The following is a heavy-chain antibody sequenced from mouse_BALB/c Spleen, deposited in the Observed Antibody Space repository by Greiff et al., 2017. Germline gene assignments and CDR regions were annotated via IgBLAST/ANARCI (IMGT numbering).Heavy chain of an antibody. CDR3: ARYDYDDAMDY. Sequence: DVKLQESGPGLVKPSQSLSLTCTVTGYSITSDYAWYWIRQFPGNKLEWMGYISYSGSTSYNPSLKSRISITRDTSKNQFFLQLNSVTTEDTATYYCARYDYDDAMDYWGQGTSVTVSS. D-gene: IGHD2-4*01. CDR2: ISYSGST. J-gene: IGHJ4*01. CDR1: GYSITSDYA. V-gene: IGHV3-2*02.